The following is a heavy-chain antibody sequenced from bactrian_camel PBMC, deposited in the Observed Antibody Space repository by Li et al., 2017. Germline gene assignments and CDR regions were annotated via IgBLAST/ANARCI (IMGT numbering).Heavy chain of an antibody. CDR1: GFTFSSVT. J-gene: IGHJ4*01. Sequence: DVQLVESGGDLVQPGGSLRLSCAASGFTFSSVTMNWVRQAPGKGLEWVSSIDRSISSATYYADSVKGRFTISQDDTRNTLYLQMNSLKTEDTAVYYCAAGRRTYYSGYLQCLPGDYWGQGTQVTVS. CDR3: AAGRRTYYSGYLQCLPGDY. D-gene: IGHD2*01. V-gene: IGHV3S2*01. CDR2: IDRSISSAT.